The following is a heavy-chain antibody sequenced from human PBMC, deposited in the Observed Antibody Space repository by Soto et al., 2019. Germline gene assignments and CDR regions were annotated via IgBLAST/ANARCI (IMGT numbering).Heavy chain of an antibody. Sequence: SVKVSCKASEGTFNSYAIAWVRQAPGQGLEWMGGIIPYYNTLNYAQKFQDRVTVTADDSTNTVYMELSSLRSDDTAVYFCASGASRWYPYFFDSWAQGTLVTVSS. J-gene: IGHJ4*02. CDR2: IIPYYNTL. CDR1: EGTFNSYA. CDR3: ASGASRWYPYFFDS. V-gene: IGHV1-69*13. D-gene: IGHD6-13*01.